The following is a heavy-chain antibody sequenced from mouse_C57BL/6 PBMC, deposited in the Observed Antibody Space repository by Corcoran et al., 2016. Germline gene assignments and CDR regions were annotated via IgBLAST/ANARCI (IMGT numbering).Heavy chain of an antibody. CDR3: AVYDGYYVWFAY. V-gene: IGHV3-6*01. Sequence: DVQLQESGPGLVKPSQSLSLTCSVTGYSITSGYYWNWIRQFPGNKLEWMGYISYDGSNNYNPSLKNRISITRDTSKNQFFLKLNSVTTEDTATYYCAVYDGYYVWFAYWGQGTLVTVSA. CDR1: GYSITSGYY. J-gene: IGHJ3*01. D-gene: IGHD2-3*01. CDR2: ISYDGSN.